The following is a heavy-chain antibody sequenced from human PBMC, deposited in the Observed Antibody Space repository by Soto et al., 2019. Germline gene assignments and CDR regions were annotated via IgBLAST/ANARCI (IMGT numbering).Heavy chain of an antibody. V-gene: IGHV3-23*01. CDR2: ISGSGGST. CDR1: GCTFSSYA. Sequence: GGSLRLSCAASGCTFSSYAMSWVRQAPGKGLEWVSAISGSGGSTYYADSVKGRFTISRDNSKNTLYLQMNSLRAEDTAVYYCHPDILCIAARPPLFNGMDAWGPGTTLTVSS. J-gene: IGHJ6*02. CDR3: HPDILCIAARPPLFNGMDA. D-gene: IGHD6-6*01.